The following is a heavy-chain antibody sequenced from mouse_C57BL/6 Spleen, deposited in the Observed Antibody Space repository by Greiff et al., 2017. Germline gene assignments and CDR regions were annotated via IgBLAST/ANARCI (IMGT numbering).Heavy chain of an antibody. CDR1: GYTFTSYW. D-gene: IGHD2-5*01. V-gene: IGHV1-69*01. J-gene: IGHJ3*01. Sequence: QVQLQQPGAELVMPGASVKLSCKASGYTFTSYWMHWVKQRPGQGLEWIGEIDPSDSYTNYNQKFKGKSTLTVDKSSSTAYMQLSSLTSADSTVYYCASSSCYSNCRFDVWGTGTLVTVSA. CDR2: IDPSDSYT. CDR3: ASSSCYSNCRFDV.